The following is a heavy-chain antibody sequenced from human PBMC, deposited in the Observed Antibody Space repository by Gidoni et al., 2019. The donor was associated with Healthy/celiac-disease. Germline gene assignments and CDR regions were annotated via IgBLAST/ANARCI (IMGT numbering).Heavy chain of an antibody. CDR1: GFTSTSYG. D-gene: IGHD4-17*01. V-gene: IGHV3-30*18. CDR2: ISYDGSNK. J-gene: IGHJ4*02. CDR3: AKDWSGMTTVTTSIDY. Sequence: QVQLVESGGGVVQPGRSLRLSRAASGFTSTSYGMHWVRQAPGKGLEWVAVISYDGSNKYYADSVKGRFTISRDNSKNTLYLQMNSLRAEDTAVYYCAKDWSGMTTVTTSIDYWGQGTLVTVSS.